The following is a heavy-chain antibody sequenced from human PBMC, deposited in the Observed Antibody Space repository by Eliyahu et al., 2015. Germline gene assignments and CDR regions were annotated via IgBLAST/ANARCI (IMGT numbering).Heavy chain of an antibody. CDR1: GGXXSSXX. Sequence: QVQLVQSGAEVKKPGSSVKVSCKASGGXXSSXXISXVRQAPGQGLEWMGGIIPIFGTANYAQKFQGRVTITADESTSTAYMELSSLRSEDTAVYYCAREYCSGGSCYSDYWGQGTLVTVSS. D-gene: IGHD2-15*01. CDR2: IIPIFGTA. CDR3: AREYCSGGSCYSDY. J-gene: IGHJ4*02. V-gene: IGHV1-69*01.